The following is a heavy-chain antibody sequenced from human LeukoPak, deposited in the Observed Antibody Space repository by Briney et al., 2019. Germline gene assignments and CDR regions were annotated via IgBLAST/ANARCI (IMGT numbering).Heavy chain of an antibody. V-gene: IGHV1-46*01. CDR1: GYTFTSYY. J-gene: IGHJ5*02. CDR2: INPSGGST. D-gene: IGHD3-10*01. Sequence: ASVTVSRKASGYTFTSYYMHWVRQAPGQGLEWMGIINPSGGSTSYAQKFQGRVTMTRDTSISAAYMELSRLTFDDTAVYYCARGVRYGSGSSRSGGFDPWGQGTLVTVSS. CDR3: ARGVRYGSGSSRSGGFDP.